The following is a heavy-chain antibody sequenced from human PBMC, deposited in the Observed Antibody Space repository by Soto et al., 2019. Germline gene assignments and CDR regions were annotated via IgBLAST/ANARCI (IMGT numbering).Heavy chain of an antibody. D-gene: IGHD3-3*01. Sequence: PSETLSLTCPVSGCSISSGDYYWSWIRQPPGKGLEWIGYIYYSGSTYYNPSLKSRVTISVDTSKNQFSLKLSSVTAADTAVYYCARDPGLDFWSGYYAWGQGTLVTVSS. CDR2: IYYSGST. CDR1: GCSISSGDYY. V-gene: IGHV4-30-4*01. CDR3: ARDPGLDFWSGYYA. J-gene: IGHJ5*02.